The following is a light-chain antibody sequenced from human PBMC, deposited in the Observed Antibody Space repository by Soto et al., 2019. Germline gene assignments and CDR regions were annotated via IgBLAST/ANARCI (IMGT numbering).Light chain of an antibody. J-gene: IGLJ1*01. Sequence: QSALTQPASVSGSPGQSITISCTGTSSDVGRYEYVSWYQQHQGKAPRLIIYEVINRSSGVSNRFSGSKSGNTASLTISGLQAEDEADYYCSSYTTSTFLYVFGTGTKVTVL. CDR1: SSDVGRYEY. CDR3: SSYTTSTFLYV. CDR2: EVI. V-gene: IGLV2-14*01.